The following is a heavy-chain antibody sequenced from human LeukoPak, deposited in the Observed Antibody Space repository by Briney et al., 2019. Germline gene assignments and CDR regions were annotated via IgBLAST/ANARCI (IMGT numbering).Heavy chain of an antibody. Sequence: PGGSLRLSCAASGFTFSSYGMHWVRQAPGKGLEWVAVISYDGSNKYYADSVKGRFTISRDNSKNTLYLQMNSLRAEDTAVYYCAKDPRTDGGDYWGQGTLVTVSS. J-gene: IGHJ4*02. CDR1: GFTFSSYG. V-gene: IGHV3-30*18. CDR2: ISYDGSNK. CDR3: AKDPRTDGGDY.